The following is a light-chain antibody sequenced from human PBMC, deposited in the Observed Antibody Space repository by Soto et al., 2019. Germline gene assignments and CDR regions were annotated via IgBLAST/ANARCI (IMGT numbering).Light chain of an antibody. CDR3: SSYTSSSNYV. CDR1: SSDVGGYNY. J-gene: IGLJ1*01. V-gene: IGLV2-14*01. CDR2: DVS. Sequence: QSVLNPPASVSGSPGQSITISCTGTSSDVGGYNYVSWYQQHPGKAPKLMIYDVSNRPSGVSNRFSGSKSGNTASLTISGLQAEDEADYYCSSYTSSSNYVFGTGTKVTVL.